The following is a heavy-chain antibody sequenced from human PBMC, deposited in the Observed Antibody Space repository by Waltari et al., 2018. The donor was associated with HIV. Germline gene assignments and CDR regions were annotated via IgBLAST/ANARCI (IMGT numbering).Heavy chain of an antibody. D-gene: IGHD2-15*01. J-gene: IGHJ2*01. CDR2: IIPVFGTT. CDR1: GGTFNNYA. CDR3: ARMATVVDWYFDL. V-gene: IGHV1-69*01. Sequence: QVQLVQSGAEVKKPGSSVKVSCQASGGTFNNYAITWVRQAPGQGLEWMGGIIPVFGTTNYAQKFQGRLTIIADESTSTGYMELSSLRSEDTAVYYCARMATVVDWYFDLWGRGTLVTVSS.